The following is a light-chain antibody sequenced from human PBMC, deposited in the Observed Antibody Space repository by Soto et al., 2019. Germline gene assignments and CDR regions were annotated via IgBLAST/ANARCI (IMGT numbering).Light chain of an antibody. V-gene: IGLV2-14*01. J-gene: IGLJ3*02. CDR1: SNDVGGYNY. CDR2: EVS. Sequence: QSALTQPASVSGSPGQSITISCTGTSNDVGGYNYVSWYQHYPGKAPKLIISEVSHRPSGVSNRFSGSKSANTASLTISGLQAEDAAAYYCSSYTTSSIWLFGGGTKLTVL. CDR3: SSYTTSSIWL.